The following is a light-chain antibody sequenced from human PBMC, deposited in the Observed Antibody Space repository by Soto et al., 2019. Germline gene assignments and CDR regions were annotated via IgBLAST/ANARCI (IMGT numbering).Light chain of an antibody. CDR1: QGISNY. V-gene: IGKV1-27*01. Sequence: DIQMTQSPSSLSASVGDRVTITCRASQGISNYLAWYQQKPGKVPKLLIYAASTLQSGGPSRFSGSGTGSDLTLLIRSVQPEGVATDYCLKYNSAPFQFGPGTKVDIK. CDR2: AAS. CDR3: LKYNSAPFQ. J-gene: IGKJ3*01.